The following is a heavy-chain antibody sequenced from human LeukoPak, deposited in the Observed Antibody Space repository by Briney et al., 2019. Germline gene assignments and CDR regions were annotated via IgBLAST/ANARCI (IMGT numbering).Heavy chain of an antibody. CDR3: ARHRSGWLQSSFDY. V-gene: IGHV4-34*01. CDR2: INHSGST. Sequence: PSETLSLTCAVYGGSFSGYYWSWIRQPPGKGLEWIGEINHSGSTNYNTSLKSRVTISVDTSKNQFSLKLSSVTAADTAVYYCARHRSGWLQSSFDYWGQGTLVTVSS. J-gene: IGHJ4*02. CDR1: GGSFSGYY. D-gene: IGHD5-24*01.